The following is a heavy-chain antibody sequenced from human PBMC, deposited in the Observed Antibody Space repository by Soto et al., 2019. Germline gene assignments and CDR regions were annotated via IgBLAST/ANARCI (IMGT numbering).Heavy chain of an antibody. CDR3: ARLAGGGVVPAALYYYYGMDV. D-gene: IGHD2-2*01. V-gene: IGHV1-69*01. CDR2: IIPIFGTA. CDR1: GGTFSSYA. J-gene: IGHJ6*02. Sequence: QVQLVQSGAEVKKPGSSVKVSCKASGGTFSSYAISWVRQAPGQGLEWMGGIIPIFGTANYAQKFQGRVTITADESTSTAYMELSSLRSEDTAVYYCARLAGGGVVPAALYYYYGMDVWGQGTTVTVS.